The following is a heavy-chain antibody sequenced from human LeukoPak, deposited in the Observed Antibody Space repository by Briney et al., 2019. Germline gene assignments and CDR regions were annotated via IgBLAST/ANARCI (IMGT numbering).Heavy chain of an antibody. CDR2: IYYSGST. CDR3: AREYDFWSGYRSVYYYMDV. J-gene: IGHJ6*03. D-gene: IGHD3-3*01. Sequence: SETLSLTCTVSGGSISSYYWSWIRQPPGKGLEWIGYIYYSGSTNYNPSLKSRVTISVDTSKNQFSLKLSSVTAADTAVYYCAREYDFWSGYRSVYYYMDVWGKGTTVTVSS. V-gene: IGHV4-59*01. CDR1: GGSISSYY.